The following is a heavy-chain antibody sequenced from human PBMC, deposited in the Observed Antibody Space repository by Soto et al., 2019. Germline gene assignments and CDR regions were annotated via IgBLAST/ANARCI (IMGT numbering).Heavy chain of an antibody. J-gene: IGHJ4*02. V-gene: IGHV1-69*01. D-gene: IGHD2-15*01. CDR1: GGSFSDFA. Sequence: QVQLAQSGAEMTKPGSSVKVSCRASGGSFSDFAFSWVRQAPGQCLEWMGGIIPMFAATKYAQRLQDRVTITADESTNTVYLALNSLTSEDTAIYYCARGAIVAVPAALSSYHDYTNYRFDSWGQGTLVTVSS. CDR3: ARGAIVAVPAALSSYHDYTNYRFDS. CDR2: IIPMFAAT.